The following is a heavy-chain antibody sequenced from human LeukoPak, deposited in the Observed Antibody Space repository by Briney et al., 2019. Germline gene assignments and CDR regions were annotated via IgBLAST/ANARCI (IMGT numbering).Heavy chain of an antibody. CDR2: IYYSGST. Sequence: SETLSLTCTVSGGSISSSSYYWGWIRQPPGKGLEWIGSIYYSGSTYYNPSLKSRVTISVDTSTNQFSLKLSSVTVAYTAVYYCARHAGSSGYYFDYWGQGTLVTVSS. CDR1: GGSISSSSYY. V-gene: IGHV4-39*01. D-gene: IGHD3-22*01. J-gene: IGHJ4*02. CDR3: ARHAGSSGYYFDY.